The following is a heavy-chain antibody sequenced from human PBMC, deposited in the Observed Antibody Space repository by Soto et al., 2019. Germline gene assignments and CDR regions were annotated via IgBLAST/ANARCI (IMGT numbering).Heavy chain of an antibody. D-gene: IGHD3-22*01. J-gene: IGHJ5*02. CDR2: IYSGGST. V-gene: IGHV3-66*01. CDR3: ARDLGYYDSSGYLDP. Sequence: AGSLRLSCAASGFTVSSNYMSWVRQAQGKGLEWVSVIYSGGSTYYADSVKGRFTISRDNSKNTLYLQMNSLRAEDTAVYYCARDLGYYDSSGYLDPWGQGTLVTVSS. CDR1: GFTVSSNY.